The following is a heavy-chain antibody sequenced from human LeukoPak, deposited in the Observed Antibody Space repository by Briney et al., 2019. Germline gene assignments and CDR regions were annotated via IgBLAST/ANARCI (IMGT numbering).Heavy chain of an antibody. CDR2: IYYSGST. J-gene: IGHJ4*02. D-gene: IGHD4-17*01. CDR3: ARQNGDPLPHNGAFFDY. CDR1: GGSISSYY. Sequence: PSETLSLTCTVSGGSISSYYWSWIRQPPGKGLEWIGYIYYSGSTNYNPSLKSRVTISVDTSKNQFSLKLSSVTAADTAVYYCARQNGDPLPHNGAFFDYWGQGTLVTVSS. V-gene: IGHV4-59*08.